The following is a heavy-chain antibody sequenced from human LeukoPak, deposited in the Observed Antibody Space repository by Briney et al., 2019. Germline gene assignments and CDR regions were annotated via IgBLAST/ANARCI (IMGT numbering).Heavy chain of an antibody. Sequence: SSETLSLTCAVYGGSFSGYYWSWIRQPPGKGLEWIGEINHSGSTNYNPSLKSRVTISVDTSKNQFSLKLSSVTAADTAVYYCARVENVIYYDSRAGAFDIWGQGTMVTVSS. CDR3: ARVENVIYYDSRAGAFDI. CDR2: INHSGST. J-gene: IGHJ3*02. CDR1: GGSFSGYY. D-gene: IGHD3-22*01. V-gene: IGHV4-34*09.